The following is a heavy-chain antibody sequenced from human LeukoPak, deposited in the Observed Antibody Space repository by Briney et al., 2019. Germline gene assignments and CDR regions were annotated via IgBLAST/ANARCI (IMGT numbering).Heavy chain of an antibody. V-gene: IGHV4-61*02. Sequence: PSETLSLTCTVSGNSISSGDNYWSWIRQPAGKGLEWIGRSYTSGSTNYNPSIKSRVTISGDTSKNQFSLKLSSVTAADTAVYYCARAENYYGSGSYSTWFDPWGQGTLVTVSS. CDR1: GNSISSGDNY. J-gene: IGHJ5*02. CDR3: ARAENYYGSGSYSTWFDP. D-gene: IGHD3-10*01. CDR2: SYTSGST.